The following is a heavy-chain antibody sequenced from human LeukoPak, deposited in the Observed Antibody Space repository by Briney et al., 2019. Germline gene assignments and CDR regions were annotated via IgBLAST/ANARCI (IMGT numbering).Heavy chain of an antibody. Sequence: GGSLRLSCAASGFTFDDYSMHWVRQAPGKGLEWISIISRDGGTTYYSDSVKGRFAISRDNSKNSLYLQMSSLRTEDTALYYCAKDAWFGEDGAGWYFDFWGQGTLVTVSS. CDR1: GFTFDDYS. CDR2: ISRDGGTT. D-gene: IGHD3-10*01. CDR3: AKDAWFGEDGAGWYFDF. J-gene: IGHJ4*02. V-gene: IGHV3-43*01.